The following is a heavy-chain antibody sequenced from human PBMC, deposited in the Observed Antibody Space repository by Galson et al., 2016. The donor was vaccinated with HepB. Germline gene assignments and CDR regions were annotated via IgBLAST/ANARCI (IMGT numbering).Heavy chain of an antibody. CDR2: MNPNSGKA. D-gene: IGHD1-1*01. Sequence: SVKVSCKASGYTFTSYDINWVRQAPGQGPEWMGWMNPNSGKADYAQNFQGRVTMTRNTSISTAYMEVSSLRSDDTAVYFCARAQRTGAPTHYFYYYGLDVWGQGTSVTVSS. CDR3: ARAQRTGAPTHYFYYYGLDV. CDR1: GYTFTSYD. J-gene: IGHJ6*02. V-gene: IGHV1-8*01.